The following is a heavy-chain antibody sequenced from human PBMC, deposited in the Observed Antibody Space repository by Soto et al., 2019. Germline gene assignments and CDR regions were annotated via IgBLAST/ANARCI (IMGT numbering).Heavy chain of an antibody. CDR1: GFTFDDYA. Sequence: EVQLVESGGGLVQPGRSLRLSCAASGFTFDDYAMHWVRQAPGKGLEWVSGISWNSGSIGYADSVKGRFTISRDNAKNSLYLQMNSLRAEDTALYYCAKDSGIAAARGLFDYWGQGTLVTVSS. V-gene: IGHV3-9*01. CDR3: AKDSGIAAARGLFDY. J-gene: IGHJ4*02. CDR2: ISWNSGSI. D-gene: IGHD6-13*01.